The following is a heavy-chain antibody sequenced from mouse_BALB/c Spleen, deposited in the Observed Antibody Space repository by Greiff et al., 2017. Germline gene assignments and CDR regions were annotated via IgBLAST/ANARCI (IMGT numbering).Heavy chain of an antibody. CDR1: GFTFTDYY. V-gene: IGHV7-3*02. CDR3: ARDDCYGGYFDV. Sequence: EVQLVESGGGLVQPGGSLRLSCATSGFTFTDYYMSWVRQPPGKALEWLGFIRNKANGYTTEYSVSVKGRFTISRDNSQSILYLQMNTLRAEDSATYYCARDDCYGGYFDVWGAGTTVTVSS. CDR2: IRNKANGYTT. D-gene: IGHD1-1*01. J-gene: IGHJ1*01.